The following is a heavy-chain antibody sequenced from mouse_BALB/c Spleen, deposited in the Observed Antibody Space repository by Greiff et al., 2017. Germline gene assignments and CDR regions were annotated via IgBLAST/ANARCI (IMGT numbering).Heavy chain of an antibody. V-gene: IGHV14-3*02. CDR2: IDPANGTT. CDR1: GFNIKDTY. Sequence: VQLQQSGAELVKPGASVKLSCTASGFNIKDTYMHWVKQRPEQGLEWIGRIDPANGTTKYDPKFQGKATITADTSSNTAYLQLSSLTSEDTAVYYCAREDITTVVTPVDWGQGTTVTVSS. CDR3: AREDITTVVTPVD. D-gene: IGHD1-1*01. J-gene: IGHJ2*01.